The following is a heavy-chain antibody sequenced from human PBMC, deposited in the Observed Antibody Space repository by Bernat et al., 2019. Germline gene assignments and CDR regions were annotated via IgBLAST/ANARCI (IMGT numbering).Heavy chain of an antibody. CDR2: ISYDGSNK. D-gene: IGHD6-13*01. V-gene: IGHV3-30*18. CDR3: AKDRSSSWSIDY. J-gene: IGHJ4*02. CDR1: GFTVSSNY. Sequence: VQLVESGGGLIQPGGSLRLSCAASGFTVSSNYMSWVRQAPGKGLEWVAVISYDGSNKYYADSVKGRFTISRDNSKNTLYLQMNSLRAEDTAVYYCAKDRSSSWSIDYWGQGTLVTVSS.